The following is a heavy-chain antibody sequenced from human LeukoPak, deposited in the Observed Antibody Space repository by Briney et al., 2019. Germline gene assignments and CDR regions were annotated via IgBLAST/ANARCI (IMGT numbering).Heavy chain of an antibody. CDR2: VNSDGSST. CDR1: GFTFSSYW. Sequence: PPGGSLRLSCAASGFTFSSYWMHWVRHAPGKGLVWVSRVNSDGSSTIYADSVKGRFTISRDNAKNTLYLQMNSLRAEDTAVYYCARAQGWKTWIQLWGQKSYYYYYMDVWGKGTTVTVSS. J-gene: IGHJ6*03. D-gene: IGHD5-18*01. V-gene: IGHV3-74*01. CDR3: ARAQGWKTWIQLWGQKSYYYYYMDV.